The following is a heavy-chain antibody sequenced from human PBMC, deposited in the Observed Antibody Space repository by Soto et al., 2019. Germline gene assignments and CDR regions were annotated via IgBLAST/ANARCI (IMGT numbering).Heavy chain of an antibody. Sequence: EVQLVESGGGLVKPGGSLRLSCAASDFTIPNAWMNWVRQAPGKGLEWVGRIKTKAEGGATDYAAPLKGRFTISRDDSRNTLFLQMNSLKTEDTAVYYCTTGSVEGVWGQGATVTVSS. CDR2: IKTKAEGGAT. CDR1: DFTIPNAW. D-gene: IGHD2-15*01. V-gene: IGHV3-15*07. J-gene: IGHJ6*02. CDR3: TTGSVEGV.